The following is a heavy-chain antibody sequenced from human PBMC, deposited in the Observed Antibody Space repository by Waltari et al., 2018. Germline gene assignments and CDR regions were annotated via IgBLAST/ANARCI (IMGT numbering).Heavy chain of an antibody. D-gene: IGHD6-25*01. CDR1: GFTFSSYG. V-gene: IGHV3-30*18. CDR3: AKDIGSGAFDI. J-gene: IGHJ3*02. Sequence: VQLVESGGGVVQPGRSLRLSCAASGFTFSSYGMPWVRQAPGKGLEWVAVIWYDGSNKYYADSVKGRFTISRDNSKNTLYLQMNSLRAEDTAMYYCAKDIGSGAFDIWGQGTMVTVSS. CDR2: IWYDGSNK.